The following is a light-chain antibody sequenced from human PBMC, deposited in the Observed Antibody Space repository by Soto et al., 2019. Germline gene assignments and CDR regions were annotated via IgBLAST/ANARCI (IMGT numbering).Light chain of an antibody. Sequence: DIQMTQSPSSLSASVGDRVTITCRASQAISNYLAWYQQTPGKVPTLLIPAASTFQSGVPSRFSGCGSGTVFTLTISSLQPEDVATYYCQRFNACRTFAGGTKVEI. CDR2: AAS. CDR1: QAISNY. CDR3: QRFNACRT. J-gene: IGKJ4*01. V-gene: IGKV1-27*01.